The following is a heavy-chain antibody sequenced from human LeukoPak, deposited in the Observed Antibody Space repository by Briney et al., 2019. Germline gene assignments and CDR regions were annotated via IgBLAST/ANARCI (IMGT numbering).Heavy chain of an antibody. CDR3: ARGAVADDYYFDY. V-gene: IGHV4-61*02. CDR2: IYTSGST. J-gene: IGHJ4*02. CDR1: GGSISSGSYY. D-gene: IGHD6-19*01. Sequence: SETLSLTCTVSGGSISSGSYYWSWIRQPAGKGLEWIGRIYTSGSTNYNPSLKSRVTISVDTSKNQFSLKLSSVTAVDTAVYYCARGAVADDYYFDYWGQGTLVTVSS.